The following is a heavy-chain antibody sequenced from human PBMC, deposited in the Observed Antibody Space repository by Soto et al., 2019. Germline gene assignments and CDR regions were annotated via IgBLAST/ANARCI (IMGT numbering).Heavy chain of an antibody. CDR2: MTGPNGTP. CDR3: ARPLPSAGAGAFDI. V-gene: IGHV1-18*01. J-gene: IGHJ3*02. Sequence: QVQLVQSGAEVKKPGASLKVSCKASGYTFSSRGISWVRQAPGQGLEWMGWMTGPNGTPYYAQKFQDRVTITTDTSTRTAYVEVRSLRSDDTAVYYCARPLPSAGAGAFDIWGQGTMVIVSS. D-gene: IGHD1-26*01. CDR1: GYTFSSRG.